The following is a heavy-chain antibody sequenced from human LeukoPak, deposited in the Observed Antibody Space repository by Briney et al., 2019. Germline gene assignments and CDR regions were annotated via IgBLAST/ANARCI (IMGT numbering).Heavy chain of an antibody. CDR3: ARDLDY. Sequence: GGALRLSCAASGFPFRSYSMNWGRPAPGKGVEWVSYISSSSSTIYYADSVKGRFTISRDNAKNSLYLQMNSLRAEDTAVYYCARDLDYWGQGTLVTVSS. V-gene: IGHV3-48*04. CDR2: ISSSSSTI. CDR1: GFPFRSYS. J-gene: IGHJ4*02.